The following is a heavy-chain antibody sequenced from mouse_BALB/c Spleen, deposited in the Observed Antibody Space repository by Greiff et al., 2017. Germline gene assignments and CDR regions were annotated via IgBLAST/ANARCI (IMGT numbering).Heavy chain of an antibody. J-gene: IGHJ2*01. Sequence: EVQRVESGGGLAQPGGSLRLSCATSGFTFTDYYMSWVRQPPGKALEWLGFIRNKANGYTTEYSASVKGRFTISRDNSQSILYLQMNTLRAEDSAPYYCARDGLGNYWGQGTTLTVSS. CDR1: GFTFTDYY. CDR2: IRNKANGYTT. V-gene: IGHV7-3*02. CDR3: ARDGLGNY.